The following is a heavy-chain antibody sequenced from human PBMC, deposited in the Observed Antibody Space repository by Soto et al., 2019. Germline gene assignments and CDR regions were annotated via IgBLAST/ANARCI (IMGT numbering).Heavy chain of an antibody. Sequence: ASVKVCCKSSGYTVTSYEINWVRQATGQGLEWMGWMNPNSGNTGYAQKFQGRVTMTRNTSISTAYMELSSLRSEDTAVYYCARNYDSSGYGGYYYYGMDVWGQGTTVTVSS. D-gene: IGHD3-22*01. CDR3: ARNYDSSGYGGYYYYGMDV. CDR2: MNPNSGNT. CDR1: GYTVTSYE. V-gene: IGHV1-8*02. J-gene: IGHJ6*02.